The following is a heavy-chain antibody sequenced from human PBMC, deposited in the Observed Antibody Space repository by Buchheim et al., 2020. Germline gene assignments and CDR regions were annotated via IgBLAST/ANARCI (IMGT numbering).Heavy chain of an antibody. CDR2: ISYDGSNK. CDR3: AKGGRNYGSMDV. D-gene: IGHD1-7*01. J-gene: IGHJ6*02. Sequence: QVQLVESGGGVVQPGRSLRLSCAASGFTFSSYGMHWVRQAPGKGLEWVAVISYDGSNKYYADSVKGRFTISRDNSKNTLYLQMNSLRAEDTAVYYCAKGGRNYGSMDVWGQGTT. V-gene: IGHV3-30*18. CDR1: GFTFSSYG.